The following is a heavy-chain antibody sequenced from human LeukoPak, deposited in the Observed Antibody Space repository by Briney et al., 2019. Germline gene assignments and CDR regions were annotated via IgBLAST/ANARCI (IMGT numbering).Heavy chain of an antibody. J-gene: IGHJ3*02. V-gene: IGHV3-74*01. Sequence: PGGSLRLSCAASGFTFSNYWMHWVRQAPGKGLVWVSRINSDGKNTSYADSVKGRFTISRDNEKNTLNLQMNSLRAGDTAVYYCAKDLQYYDFWSGYLSHEAFDIWGQGTMVTGSS. CDR1: GFTFSNYW. CDR3: AKDLQYYDFWSGYLSHEAFDI. D-gene: IGHD3-3*01. CDR2: INSDGKNT.